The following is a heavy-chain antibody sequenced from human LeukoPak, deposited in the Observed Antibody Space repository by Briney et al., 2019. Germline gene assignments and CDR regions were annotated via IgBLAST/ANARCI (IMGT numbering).Heavy chain of an antibody. V-gene: IGHV1-69*01. J-gene: IGHJ4*02. D-gene: IGHD2-15*01. CDR3: AREHPVGYCSGGSCYGY. CDR2: IIPIFGTA. Sequence: GGSLRLSCAASGFTFSSYAISWVRQAPGQGLEWMGGIIPIFGTANYAQKFQGRVTITADESTSTAYMELSSLRSEDTAVYYCAREHPVGYCSGGSCYGYWGQGTLVTVSS. CDR1: GFTFSSYA.